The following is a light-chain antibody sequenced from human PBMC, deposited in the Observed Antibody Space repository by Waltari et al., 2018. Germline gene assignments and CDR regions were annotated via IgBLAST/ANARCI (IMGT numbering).Light chain of an antibody. J-gene: IGKJ4*01. CDR2: KVS. CDR1: QSTNSR. CDR3: QQYTGYPIT. Sequence: DIQMTQSPSTLSASVGDRVSITCRASQSTNSRLAWDQQKPGKVPRLLIYKVSNLEREVPSRFSGSGSGTEFTLTISSLQPDDLATYYCQQYTGYPITFGGGTKVEIK. V-gene: IGKV1-5*03.